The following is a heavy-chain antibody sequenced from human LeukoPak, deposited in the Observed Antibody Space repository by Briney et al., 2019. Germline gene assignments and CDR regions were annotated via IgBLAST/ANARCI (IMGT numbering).Heavy chain of an antibody. Sequence: GGSLRLSCAASGFTFSSEWMSWVRQAPGKGLEWVANIKQDGSEKYYVDSVKGRFTISRDNAKNSLYLQMNSLRAEDTAVYYCASLRKFGVVIIHYYYYYYVDVWGKGTTVTVSS. D-gene: IGHD3-3*01. J-gene: IGHJ6*03. CDR3: ASLRKFGVVIIHYYYYYYVDV. V-gene: IGHV3-7*01. CDR2: IKQDGSEK. CDR1: GFTFSSEW.